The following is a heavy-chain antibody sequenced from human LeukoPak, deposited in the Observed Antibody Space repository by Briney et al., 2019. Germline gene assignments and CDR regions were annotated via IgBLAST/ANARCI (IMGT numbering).Heavy chain of an antibody. J-gene: IGHJ4*02. CDR1: GFTFSTNW. V-gene: IGHV3-7*01. CDR3: AKLLRPVTTYDY. Sequence: GGSLTLSCEASGFTFSTNWMSWVRQAPGKGLEWVASVNPDGSQKYYLDSVKGRFAISRDNTKYSLSLQMNSLGAEDTAVYYCAKLLRPVTTYDYWGQGALVTVSS. CDR2: VNPDGSQK. D-gene: IGHD5-18*01.